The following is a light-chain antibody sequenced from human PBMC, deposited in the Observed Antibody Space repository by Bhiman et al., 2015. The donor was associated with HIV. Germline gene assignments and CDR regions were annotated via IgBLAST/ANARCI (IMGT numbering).Light chain of an antibody. CDR2: QND. CDR1: KLGNKY. V-gene: IGLV3-1*01. CDR3: QVWENTSDHPGV. Sequence: SYAVTQPPSVSVSPGQTASITCSGDKLGNKYAYWYQQRPGQSPVLVIYQNDKRPSGIPERFSGSNSGNTATLTISGTQAIDEADYYCQVWENTSDHPGVFGGGTKLTVL. J-gene: IGLJ3*02.